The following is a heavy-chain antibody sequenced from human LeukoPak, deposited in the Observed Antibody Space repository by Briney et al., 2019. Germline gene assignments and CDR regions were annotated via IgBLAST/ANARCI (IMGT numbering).Heavy chain of an antibody. J-gene: IGHJ5*02. CDR3: AREYCSSTSCYRDNWFDP. CDR2: IIPILGIA. V-gene: IGHV1-69*04. D-gene: IGHD2-2*01. Sequence: SVKVSCKDSGGTFSSYTISWVRQAPGQGLEWMGRIIPILGIANYAQKFQGRVTITADKSTSTAYMELSSLRSEDTAVYCCAREYCSSTSCYRDNWFDPWGQGTLVTVSS. CDR1: GGTFSSYT.